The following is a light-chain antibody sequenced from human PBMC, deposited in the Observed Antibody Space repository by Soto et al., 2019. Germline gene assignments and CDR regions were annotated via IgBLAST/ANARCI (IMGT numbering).Light chain of an antibody. V-gene: IGKV3-20*01. CDR1: QSVSSNY. CDR3: QQYGSSPST. J-gene: IGKJ1*01. Sequence: EIVLTQSPGTLSLSPGERATLSCRASQSVSSNYITWYQQKPGQAPRRLIFGASSRATGIPDRISGSGSGTDFTLTISRLEPEDFAVYYCQQYGSSPSTFGQGTKVDIK. CDR2: GAS.